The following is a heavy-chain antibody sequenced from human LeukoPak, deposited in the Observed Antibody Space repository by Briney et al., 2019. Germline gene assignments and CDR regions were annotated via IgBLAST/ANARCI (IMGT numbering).Heavy chain of an antibody. CDR2: VYASGAT. J-gene: IGHJ3*02. CDR1: GGSITDYY. D-gene: IGHD2/OR15-2a*01. V-gene: IGHV4-59*08. CDR3: ARHGKGVTYFYTFDI. Sequence: SETLSLTCTVSGGSITDYYWSWIRQPPGEGLEWIGYVYASGATNSNPSLKSRVTISVDTSKNQFSLKLSSVTAADTAVYYCARHGKGVTYFYTFDIWGQGTVVAVSS.